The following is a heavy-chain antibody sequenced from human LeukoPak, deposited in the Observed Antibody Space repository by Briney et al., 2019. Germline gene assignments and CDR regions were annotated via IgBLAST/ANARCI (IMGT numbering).Heavy chain of an antibody. J-gene: IGHJ5*02. CDR1: GGSISSYY. CDR2: IYYSGST. CDR3: ARGRRRFGELKGFDP. D-gene: IGHD3-10*01. V-gene: IGHV4-59*08. Sequence: SETLSLTCTVSGGSISSYYWSWIRQPPGKGLEWIGYIYYSGSTNYNPSLKRRVTISVDTSKNQFSLKLSSVTAADTAVYYCARGRRRFGELKGFDPWGQGTLVTVSS.